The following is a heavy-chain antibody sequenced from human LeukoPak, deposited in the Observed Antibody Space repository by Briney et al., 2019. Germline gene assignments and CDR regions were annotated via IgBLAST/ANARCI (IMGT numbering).Heavy chain of an antibody. CDR3: ARDLGYYGRRGAFDI. Sequence: NPGGSLRLSCAASGFTFSSYSMNWVRQAPGKGLEWVSSISSSSSYIYYADSVEGRFTISRDNAKNSLYLQMNSLRAEDTAVYYCARDLGYYGRRGAFDIWGQGTMVTVSS. D-gene: IGHD3-10*01. V-gene: IGHV3-21*01. CDR2: ISSSSSYI. J-gene: IGHJ3*02. CDR1: GFTFSSYS.